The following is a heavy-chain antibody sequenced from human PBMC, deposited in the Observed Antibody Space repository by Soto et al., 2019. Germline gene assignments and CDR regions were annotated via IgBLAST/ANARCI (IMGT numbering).Heavy chain of an antibody. Sequence: EVQLVESGGGLLQPGGSLRLSCEASGFTFSSHWMHWVRQTPGKGLVWVSRVNFDGTTTNYADSVKGRLTISRDNAKNTVYLQMNSLRAGDTAVYYCARGGSGTYKLDNWGQGTLVTVSA. CDR1: GFTFSSHW. J-gene: IGHJ4*02. CDR3: ARGGSGTYKLDN. V-gene: IGHV3-74*01. D-gene: IGHD3-10*01. CDR2: VNFDGTTT.